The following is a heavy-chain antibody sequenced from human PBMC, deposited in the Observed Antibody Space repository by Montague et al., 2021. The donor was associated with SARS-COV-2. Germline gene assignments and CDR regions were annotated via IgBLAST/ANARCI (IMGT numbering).Heavy chain of an antibody. CDR2: IYYTGST. D-gene: IGHD5-18*01. J-gene: IGHJ2*01. Sequence: SETLSLTCTVSGGSISSTDHFWGWLRQPPGKGLEWIGSIYYTGSTFYTLSLKRRVTIAVDTSKNEFSLKLISVTATDTAVYYCARNEEGYGYFDLWGRGTLVTVSS. CDR1: GGSISSTDHF. V-gene: IGHV4-39*01. CDR3: ARNEEGYGYFDL.